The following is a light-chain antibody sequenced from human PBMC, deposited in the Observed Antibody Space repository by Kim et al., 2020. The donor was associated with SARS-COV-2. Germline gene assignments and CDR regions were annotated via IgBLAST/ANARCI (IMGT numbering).Light chain of an antibody. CDR2: SND. J-gene: IGLJ3*02. Sequence: GQRFPISSSGDRSNIGGNVVNWYRQHPRTAPKLRIYSNDYRPSGGPDRFSGSKSGTSASLDISGLQSEDEADYYCAAWDDSLNGSVFGGGTQLTVL. CDR1: RSNIGGNV. V-gene: IGLV1-44*01. CDR3: AAWDDSLNGSV.